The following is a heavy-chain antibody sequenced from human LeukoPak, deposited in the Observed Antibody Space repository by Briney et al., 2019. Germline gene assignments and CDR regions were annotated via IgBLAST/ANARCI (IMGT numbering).Heavy chain of an antibody. CDR1: GFTFSNYA. J-gene: IGHJ3*02. CDR2: IRGGGAVP. CDR3: AKCEDSYGKDALDI. D-gene: IGHD5-18*01. Sequence: PGGSLRLSCAASGFTFSNYAMNWVRQAPGKGPEWVSYIRGGGAVPHYADSVKGRFTISRDNSNNILYLQMSSLRAEDTALYYCAKCEDSYGKDALDIWGQGTMVTVSS. V-gene: IGHV3-23*01.